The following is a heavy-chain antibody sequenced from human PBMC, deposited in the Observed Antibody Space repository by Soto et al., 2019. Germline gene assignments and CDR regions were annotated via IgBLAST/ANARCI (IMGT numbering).Heavy chain of an antibody. Sequence: GGSLRLSCLASGFTFSDFAMTWVRHVPGRGLEWVASLDGAGGSTYYAESVRGRFSISRDNSQNTLFLQMKRLTVDDTATYYCAAPRDEYGSGVSWFTYGMDIWGQGTTVTVS. CDR2: LDGAGGST. D-gene: IGHD3-10*01. CDR1: GFTFSDFA. V-gene: IGHV3-23*01. CDR3: AAPRDEYGSGVSWFTYGMDI. J-gene: IGHJ6*02.